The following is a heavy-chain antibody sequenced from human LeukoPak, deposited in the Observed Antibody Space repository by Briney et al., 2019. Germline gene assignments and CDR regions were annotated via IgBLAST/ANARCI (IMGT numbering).Heavy chain of an antibody. V-gene: IGHV3-7*01. CDR1: GFTFTSYW. CDR3: AREGILAAGDY. Sequence: GGSLRLSCAASGFTFTSYWMSWVRQAPGKGLEWVANIKQDGSEKYYVDSVKGRFTISRDNAKNSVYLQMNSLRAEDTAVYYCAREGILAAGDYWGQGTLVTVSS. CDR2: IKQDGSEK. J-gene: IGHJ4*02. D-gene: IGHD6-13*01.